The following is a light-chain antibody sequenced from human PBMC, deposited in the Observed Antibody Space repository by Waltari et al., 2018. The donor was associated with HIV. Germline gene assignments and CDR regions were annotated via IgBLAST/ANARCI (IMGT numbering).Light chain of an antibody. J-gene: IGKJ2*03. CDR2: AAS. Sequence: EIQMTQSPSSVSASVGARVTITCRASQTIGEYLNWYHKKPGIAPKLLIHAASTLQAGVSSRFSGSRSGTDFPLTISGLQPEDFATYYCQQSYRIPLSFGQGTKLEIK. CDR3: QQSYRIPLS. CDR1: QTIGEY. V-gene: IGKV1-39*01.